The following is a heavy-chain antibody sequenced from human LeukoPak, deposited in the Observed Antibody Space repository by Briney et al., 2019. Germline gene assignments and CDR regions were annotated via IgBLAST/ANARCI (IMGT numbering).Heavy chain of an antibody. J-gene: IGHJ6*03. CDR1: GGSFSSYY. CDR2: INHSGST. V-gene: IGHV4-34*01. CDR3: ARHGYCSSTSCYTDYYYYYYMDV. Sequence: SETLSLTCAVYGGSFSSYYWSWIRQPPGKGLEWIGEINHSGSTNYNPSLKSRVTISVDTSKNQFSLKLSSVTAADTAVYYCARHGYCSSTSCYTDYYYYYYMDVWGKGTTVTVSS. D-gene: IGHD2-2*02.